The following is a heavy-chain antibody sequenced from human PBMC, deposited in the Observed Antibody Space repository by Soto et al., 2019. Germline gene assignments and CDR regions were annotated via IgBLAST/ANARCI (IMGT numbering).Heavy chain of an antibody. V-gene: IGHV4-59*01. D-gene: IGHD6-19*01. Sequence: SETLSLTCTVSGGSISSYYWSWIRQPPGKGLEWIGYIYYSGSTNYNPSLKSRVTISVDTSKNQFSLKLSSVTAADMAVYYCARVGFVAGHDAFDIWGQGTMVTVSS. CDR3: ARVGFVAGHDAFDI. CDR2: IYYSGST. J-gene: IGHJ3*02. CDR1: GGSISSYY.